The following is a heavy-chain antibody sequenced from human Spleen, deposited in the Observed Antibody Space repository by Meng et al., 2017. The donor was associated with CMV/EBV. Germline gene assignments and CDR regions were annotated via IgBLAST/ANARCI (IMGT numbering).Heavy chain of an antibody. V-gene: IGHV3-21*04. J-gene: IGHJ4*02. CDR3: ARGDLAQNYYFDY. CDR1: GFTFSSYS. CDR2: ISSSSSYI. Sequence: GESLKISCAASGFTFSSYSMNWVRQAPGKGLEWVSSISSSSSYIYYADSVKGRFTISRDNAKNSLYLQMNSLRAEDTALYYCARGDLAQNYYFDYWGQGTLVTVSS. D-gene: IGHD2/OR15-2a*01.